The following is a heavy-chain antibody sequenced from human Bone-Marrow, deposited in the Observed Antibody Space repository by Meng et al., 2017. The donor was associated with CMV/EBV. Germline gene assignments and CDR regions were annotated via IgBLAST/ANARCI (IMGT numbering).Heavy chain of an antibody. CDR1: GFTFSSYA. CDR3: AKEATPVGATNY. D-gene: IGHD1-26*01. CDR2: ISYDGSNK. Sequence: GGSLRLSCAASGFTFSSYAMHWVRQAPGKGLEWVAVISYDGSNKNHADSVKGRLTISRDNSKNTLYLQMNSLRAEDTAVYYCAKEATPVGATNYWGQGTLVTVSS. J-gene: IGHJ4*02. V-gene: IGHV3-30-3*01.